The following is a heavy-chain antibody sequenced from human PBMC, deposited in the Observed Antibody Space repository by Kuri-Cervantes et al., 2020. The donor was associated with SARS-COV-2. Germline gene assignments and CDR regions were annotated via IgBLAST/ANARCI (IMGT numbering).Heavy chain of an antibody. V-gene: IGHV1-69*13. CDR2: IIPIFGTA. CDR1: GGTFSSYA. D-gene: IGHD4-17*01. Sequence: SVKVSCKASGGTFSSYAISWVRQAPGQGLEWMGGIIPIFGTANYAQKFQGRVTITADESTSTAYMELSSLRSEDTAVYYCARREGPYGDYGQRDYYYYGMDVWGQGTTVTVSS. J-gene: IGHJ6*02. CDR3: ARREGPYGDYGQRDYYYYGMDV.